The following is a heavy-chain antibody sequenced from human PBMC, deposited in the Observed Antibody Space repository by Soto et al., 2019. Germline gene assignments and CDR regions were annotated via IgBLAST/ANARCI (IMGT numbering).Heavy chain of an antibody. CDR2: INWNGGST. V-gene: IGHV3-20*04. CDR3: ARDRTFSSAPRYYYVMDV. D-gene: IGHD3-22*01. CDR1: GFTFDDYG. Sequence: PGGSLRLSCAASGFTFDDYGMSWVRQAPGKGLEWVSGINWNGGSTGYADSVKGRFTISRDNAKNSLYLQMNSLRAEDTALYYCARDRTFSSAPRYYYVMDVWGQGTTVPVSS. J-gene: IGHJ6*02.